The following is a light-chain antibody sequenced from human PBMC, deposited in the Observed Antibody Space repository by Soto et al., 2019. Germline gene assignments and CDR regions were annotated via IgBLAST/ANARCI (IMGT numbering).Light chain of an antibody. V-gene: IGLV2-8*01. CDR1: SNDVGCFND. CDR3: TSFVHGTSYV. Sequence: QSALTQAPSASGSPGQSVTISCAGTSNDVGCFNDVSCYQRHPGKAPNLIIYEVNKRPSGVPDRFSGSKSGNTASLTVSGLQDEDEAYYCCTSFVHGTSYVFGTGTQLTVL. J-gene: IGLJ6*01. CDR2: EVN.